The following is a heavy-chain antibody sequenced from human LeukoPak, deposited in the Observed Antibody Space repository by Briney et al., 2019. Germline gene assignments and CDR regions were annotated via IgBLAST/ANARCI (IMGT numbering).Heavy chain of an antibody. CDR1: GGSISSYY. CDR3: ARENSYGGYYYYYYGMDV. V-gene: IGHV4-4*07. Sequence: SETLSLTRTVSGGSISSYYWSWIRQPAGKGLEWIGRIYTSGSTNYNPSLKSRVTMSVDTSKNQFSLKLSSVTAADTAVYYCARENSYGGYYYYYYGMDVWGQGTTVTVSS. CDR2: IYTSGST. J-gene: IGHJ6*02. D-gene: IGHD5-18*01.